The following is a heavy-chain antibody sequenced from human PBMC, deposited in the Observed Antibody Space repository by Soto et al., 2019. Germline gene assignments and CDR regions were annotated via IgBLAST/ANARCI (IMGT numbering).Heavy chain of an antibody. Sequence: QVQLVQSGAEVKKPGASVKVSCKASGYTFTSYDINWVRQATRQGLEWMGWMNPNSGNTGYAQKFQGRVTMTRNTSISTAYMELSSLRSEDTAVYYCARESRYYGSGTTESYYYYYGMDVWGQGTTVTVSS. J-gene: IGHJ6*02. D-gene: IGHD3-10*01. CDR3: ARESRYYGSGTTESYYYYYGMDV. V-gene: IGHV1-8*01. CDR1: GYTFTSYD. CDR2: MNPNSGNT.